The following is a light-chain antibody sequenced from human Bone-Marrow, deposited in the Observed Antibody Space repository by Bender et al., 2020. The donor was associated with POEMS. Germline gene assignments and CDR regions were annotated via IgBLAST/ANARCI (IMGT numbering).Light chain of an antibody. J-gene: IGLJ3*02. CDR3: AVWDDSLNGWV. CDR1: SSNIVAHA. V-gene: IGLV1-44*01. Sequence: QSVLTQPPSASGTPGQRVTIPCSGGSSNIVAHAVNWYQHLPGTAPKLLIYSSHRRPSEVPDRFSGSRSGTSASLAISGLQSEDEADYYCAVWDDSLNGWVFGGGTKLTVL. CDR2: SSH.